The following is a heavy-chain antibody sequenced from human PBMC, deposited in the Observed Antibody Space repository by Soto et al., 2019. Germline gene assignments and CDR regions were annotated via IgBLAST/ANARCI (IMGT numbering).Heavy chain of an antibody. J-gene: IGHJ6*02. CDR2: ISGYNGNT. CDR1: GYTFSTYG. CDR3: ARGDIEVIPSFGMDV. Sequence: QVPLVQSGAEVKKPGASVKVSCKASGYTFSTYGISWVRQAPGQGLEWMGWISGYNGNTNYAQKAQGRVTMTTDTSTSTAYMELRRLRSDDTAVYYCARGDIEVIPSFGMDVWGQGTTVTVSS. V-gene: IGHV1-18*01. D-gene: IGHD2-2*01.